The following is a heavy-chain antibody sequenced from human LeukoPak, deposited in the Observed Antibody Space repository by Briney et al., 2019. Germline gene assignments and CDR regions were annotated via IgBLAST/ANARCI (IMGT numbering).Heavy chain of an antibody. D-gene: IGHD5-24*01. CDR3: ARAEVEMAPRY. CDR2: IIPIFGRS. CDR1: GGTFSSYA. V-gene: IGHV1-69*05. J-gene: IGHJ4*02. Sequence: SVKVSCKASGGTFSSYAISWVRQAPGQGLELMGRIIPIFGRSNYAQKFQGRVTITTDESTSTAYMELSSLRSEDTAVYYCARAEVEMAPRYWGQGTLVTVSS.